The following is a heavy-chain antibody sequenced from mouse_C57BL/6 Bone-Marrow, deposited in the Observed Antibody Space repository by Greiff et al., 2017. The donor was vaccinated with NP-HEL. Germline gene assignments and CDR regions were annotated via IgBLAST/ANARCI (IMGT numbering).Heavy chain of an antibody. CDR1: GFTFSSYG. Sequence: EVQRVESGGDLVKPGGSLKLSCAASGFTFSSYGMSWVRQTPDKRLEWVATISSGGSYPYYPDSVKGRFTIARDNAKNTLYLQMSSLKSEDTAMYYCARRYYAMDYWGQGTSVTVSS. V-gene: IGHV5-6*01. J-gene: IGHJ4*01. CDR2: ISSGGSYP. CDR3: ARRYYAMDY.